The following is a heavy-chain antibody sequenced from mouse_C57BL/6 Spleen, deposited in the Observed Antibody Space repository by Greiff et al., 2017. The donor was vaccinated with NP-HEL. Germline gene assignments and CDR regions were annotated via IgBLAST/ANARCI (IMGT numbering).Heavy chain of an antibody. CDR3: ARSTTVVAHWYFDV. Sequence: EVQVVESGPGMVKPSQSLSLTCTVTGYSITSGYDWHWIRHFPGNKLEWMGYISYSGSTNYNPSLKSRISITHDTSKNHFFLKLNSVTTEDTATYYCARSTTVVAHWYFDVWGTGTTVTVSS. D-gene: IGHD1-1*01. CDR1: GYSITSGYD. V-gene: IGHV3-1*01. J-gene: IGHJ1*03. CDR2: ISYSGST.